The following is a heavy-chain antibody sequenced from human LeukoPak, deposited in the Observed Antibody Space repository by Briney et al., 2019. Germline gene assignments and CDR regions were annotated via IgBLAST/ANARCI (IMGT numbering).Heavy chain of an antibody. CDR2: ISYDGNNE. D-gene: IGHD3-10*01. CDR3: AGDLISGSGSLGY. Sequence: GGSLRLSCAAAGFTFSNYAMHWVRQAPGKGLEGVAIISYDGNNEYYADSVKGRFTMSRDNAKTTLYLQMNSLRDEDTAVYYCAGDLISGSGSLGYWGQGTLVTVSS. CDR1: GFTFSNYA. J-gene: IGHJ4*02. V-gene: IGHV3-30*04.